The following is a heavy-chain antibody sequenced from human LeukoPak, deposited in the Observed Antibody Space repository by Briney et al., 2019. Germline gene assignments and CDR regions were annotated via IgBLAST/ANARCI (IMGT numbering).Heavy chain of an antibody. J-gene: IGHJ4*02. CDR3: ASTSPHDSSRKHY. CDR2: INPNSGGT. Sequence: GASVKVSCKASGYTFTGYYMHWVRQAPGQGLVWMGWINPNSGGTNYAQKFQGRVTMTRDTSISTAYMELSRLRPDDTAVYYCASTSPHDSSRKHYWGQGTLVTASS. CDR1: GYTFTGYY. V-gene: IGHV1-2*02. D-gene: IGHD3-22*01.